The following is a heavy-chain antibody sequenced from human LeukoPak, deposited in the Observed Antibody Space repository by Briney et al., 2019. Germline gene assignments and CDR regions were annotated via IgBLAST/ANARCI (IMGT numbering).Heavy chain of an antibody. CDR3: GRVRAGSSSPSVRDAFDI. J-gene: IGHJ3*02. CDR2: IYYSGST. Sequence: PSETLSLTCTVSGGSISSSSYYWGWIRQPPGKGLEWIGSIYYSGSTYYNSSLKSRITISVDMSKSQFSLKLRSVTAADTAVYYCGRVRAGSSSPSVRDAFDIWGQGTMVTVSS. V-gene: IGHV4-39*07. CDR1: GGSISSSSYY. D-gene: IGHD6-6*01.